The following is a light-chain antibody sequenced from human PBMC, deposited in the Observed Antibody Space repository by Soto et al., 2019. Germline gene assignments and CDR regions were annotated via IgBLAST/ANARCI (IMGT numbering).Light chain of an antibody. V-gene: IGKV3-11*01. J-gene: IGKJ1*01. Sequence: IVLTQSPATLSLSPGERATLSCRASQSVSSYLAWYQQKPGQAPRLLIYDASNRATGIPARFSGSGSGTDFTLTISSLEPEDFAVYYCQQRSNWPPGTVGQGTKVDSK. CDR1: QSVSSY. CDR2: DAS. CDR3: QQRSNWPPGT.